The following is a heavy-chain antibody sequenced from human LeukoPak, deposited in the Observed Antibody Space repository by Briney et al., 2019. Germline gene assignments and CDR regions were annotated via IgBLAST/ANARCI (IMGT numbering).Heavy chain of an antibody. V-gene: IGHV4-39*01. CDR1: GGSISRSSYH. CDR2: LYYSGST. D-gene: IGHD3-10*01. CDR3: ARRHDGEFDY. J-gene: IGHJ4*02. Sequence: SETLSLTCTVSGGSISRSSYHWGWIRQPPGKGLEWIGNLYYSGSTYYNPSLKSRVTISVDTSKNQFSLKLSSVTAADTAVYYCARRHDGEFDYWGQGTLVTVSS.